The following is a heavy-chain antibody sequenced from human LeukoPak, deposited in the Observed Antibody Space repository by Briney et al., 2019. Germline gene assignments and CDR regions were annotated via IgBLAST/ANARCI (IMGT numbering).Heavy chain of an antibody. V-gene: IGHV3-23*01. CDR2: ISGSGGST. Sequence: GGSLRLSCAASGFTFSSYGMSWVRQAPGKGLEWVSAISGSGGSTYYADSVKGRFTISRDNAKNSLYLQMNSLRAEDTAVYYCARDLGYSSGPNYWGQGTRVTVSS. CDR1: GFTFSSYG. CDR3: ARDLGYSSGPNY. J-gene: IGHJ4*02. D-gene: IGHD6-19*01.